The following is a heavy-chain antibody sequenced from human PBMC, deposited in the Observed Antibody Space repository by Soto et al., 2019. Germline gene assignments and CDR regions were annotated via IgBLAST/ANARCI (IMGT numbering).Heavy chain of an antibody. D-gene: IGHD2-8*02. CDR2: ISWSTATI. J-gene: IGHJ3*02. CDR1: GFTFDDYA. V-gene: IGHV3-9*01. Sequence: EVELVESGGGLVQPGRSLRLSCAASGFTFDDYAMHWVRQAPGKGLEWVSGISWSTATIGYADSVKGRFTISRDNAKNSLYLQMNSLRVEDTALYYCAKDVTGRGVYHEAFDIWGQGTMVTVSS. CDR3: AKDVTGRGVYHEAFDI.